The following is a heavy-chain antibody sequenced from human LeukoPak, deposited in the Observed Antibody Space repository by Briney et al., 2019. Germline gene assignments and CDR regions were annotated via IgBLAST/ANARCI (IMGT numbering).Heavy chain of an antibody. D-gene: IGHD3-22*01. CDR3: ARDNGGGWQLYDSSGYYSYYFDY. J-gene: IGHJ4*02. CDR2: ISSSGSYI. V-gene: IGHV3-21*01. Sequence: GGSLRLSCAASGFTFSSYSMNWVRQAPGKGLEWVSSISSSGSYIYYADSVKGRFTISRDNAKNSLYLQMNSLRAEDTAVYYCARDNGGGWQLYDSSGYYSYYFDYWGQGTLVTVSS. CDR1: GFTFSSYS.